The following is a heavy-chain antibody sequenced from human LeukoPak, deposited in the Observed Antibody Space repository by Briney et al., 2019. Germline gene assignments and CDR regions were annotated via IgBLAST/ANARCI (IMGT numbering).Heavy chain of an antibody. V-gene: IGHV3-74*01. CDR3: AREDVDITVATSGAFDI. CDR1: GFTFNRDW. Sequence: GGSLRLPCAASGFTFNRDWMHWVRPAPGKGLVWVSRINSYGSITSYADSVKGRFTISRDNAKNTVYLQMNSLRAEDTAVYYCAREDVDITVATSGAFDIWGQGTMVTVSS. D-gene: IGHD6-19*01. J-gene: IGHJ3*02. CDR2: INSYGSIT.